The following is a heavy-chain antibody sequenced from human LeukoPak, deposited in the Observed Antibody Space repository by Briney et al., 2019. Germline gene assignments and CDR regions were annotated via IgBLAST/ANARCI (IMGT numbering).Heavy chain of an antibody. D-gene: IGHD3-10*01. J-gene: IGHJ3*02. CDR3: ARGRSGWFDAFDI. Sequence: SETLSLTCTVSGGSISNYYWSWIRQPPGKGLEWIGYIYYSGSTNYNPSLKSRVTISVDTSKNQFSLKLSSVTAADTAVYYCARGRSGWFDAFDIWGQGTMVTVSS. CDR1: GGSISNYY. V-gene: IGHV4-59*01. CDR2: IYYSGST.